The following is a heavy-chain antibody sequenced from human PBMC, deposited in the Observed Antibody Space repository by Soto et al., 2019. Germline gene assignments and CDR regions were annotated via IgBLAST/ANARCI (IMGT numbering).Heavy chain of an antibody. CDR2: ISHDGSKK. CDR3: TRDLGPTVAAGFDY. Sequence: PGGSLRLSCAASGFTFSTHGMHWVRQAPGKGPEWVAVISHDGSKKDYVESVEGRFSISRDNSKSIVHLQMNNVRTEDTAVYYCTRDLGPTVAAGFDYWGQGILVTVSS. J-gene: IGHJ4*02. CDR1: GFTFSTHG. D-gene: IGHD4-17*01. V-gene: IGHV3-30*03.